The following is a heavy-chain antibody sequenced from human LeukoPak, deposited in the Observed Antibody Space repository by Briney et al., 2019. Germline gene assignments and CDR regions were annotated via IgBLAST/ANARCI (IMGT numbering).Heavy chain of an antibody. J-gene: IGHJ4*02. D-gene: IGHD3-10*01. CDR1: GGSISSSNYY. Sequence: SETLSLTCTVSGGSISSSNYYWGWIRQPPGKGLEWIGNIYYSGSTYYNPSLKSRVTISVDTSKNQFSLKLNSVTAADTAVYYCARSLAIRGVIEGSGVYWGQGTLVTVSS. CDR2: IYYSGST. V-gene: IGHV4-39*01. CDR3: ARSLAIRGVIEGSGVY.